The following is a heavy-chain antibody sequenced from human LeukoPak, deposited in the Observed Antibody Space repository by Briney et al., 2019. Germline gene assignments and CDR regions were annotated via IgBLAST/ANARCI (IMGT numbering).Heavy chain of an antibody. D-gene: IGHD5-18*01. CDR3: AREDTAMAVDY. Sequence: GGSLRLSCAASGFTFSSYGMHWVRQAPGKGLEWVAVISYDGSNKKYADSVKGRFTISRDNAKNSLYLQMNSLRAEDTAVYYCAREDTAMAVDYWGQGTLVTVSS. CDR2: ISYDGSNK. J-gene: IGHJ4*02. CDR1: GFTFSSYG. V-gene: IGHV3-30*03.